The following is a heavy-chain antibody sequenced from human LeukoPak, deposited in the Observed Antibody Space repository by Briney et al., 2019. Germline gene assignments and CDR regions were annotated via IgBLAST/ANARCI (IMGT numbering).Heavy chain of an antibody. CDR1: GGSFSGYY. CDR2: INHSGST. D-gene: IGHD3-22*01. Sequence: SETLSLTCAVYGGSFSGYYWSWIRQPPGKGLEWIGEINHSGSTNYNPSLKSRVTISVDTSKNQFSLKLSSVTAADAAVYYCARGGPSTYYYDSSGVWGQGTLVTVSS. CDR3: ARGGPSTYYYDSSGV. V-gene: IGHV4-34*01. J-gene: IGHJ4*02.